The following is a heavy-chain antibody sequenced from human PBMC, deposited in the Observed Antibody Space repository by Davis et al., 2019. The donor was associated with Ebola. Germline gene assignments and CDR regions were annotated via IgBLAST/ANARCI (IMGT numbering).Heavy chain of an antibody. CDR2: IIPIFGTA. CDR1: GGTFSSYA. V-gene: IGHV1-69*06. CDR3: ARDHEAVTLYYYGMDV. Sequence: AASVKVSCRASGGTFSSYAISWVRQAPGQGLEWMGGIIPIFGTANYAQKFQGRVTITADKSTSTAYMELSSLRSEDTAVYYCARDHEAVTLYYYGMDVWGQGTTVTVSS. D-gene: IGHD4-17*01. J-gene: IGHJ6*02.